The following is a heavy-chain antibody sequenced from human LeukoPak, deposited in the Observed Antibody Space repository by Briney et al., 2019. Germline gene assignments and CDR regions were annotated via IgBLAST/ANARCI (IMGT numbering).Heavy chain of an antibody. CDR2: ISSSSSNI. Sequence: KSGGSLRLSCAASGFTFSSYSMHWVRQAPGKGLEWVSSISSSSSNIYYADSLKGRFTISRDDAKNSLYLQMNSLRDEDTAVYYCAREGCSITSCYIVSWGRGTLVTVSS. CDR1: GFTFSSYS. D-gene: IGHD2-2*02. CDR3: AREGCSITSCYIVS. J-gene: IGHJ4*02. V-gene: IGHV3-21*01.